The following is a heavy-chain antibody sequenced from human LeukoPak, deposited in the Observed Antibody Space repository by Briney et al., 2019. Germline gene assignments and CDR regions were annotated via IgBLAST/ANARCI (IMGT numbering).Heavy chain of an antibody. D-gene: IGHD3-10*01. Sequence: GRSLRLSCAASGFTFSSYGMHWVRQAPGKGLEWVAVISYDGSNKYYADSVKGRFTISRDNSKSTLYLQMNSLRAEDTAVYYSVGELLPYYGMDVWGQGTTVTVSS. J-gene: IGHJ6*02. CDR3: VGELLPYYGMDV. V-gene: IGHV3-30*03. CDR1: GFTFSSYG. CDR2: ISYDGSNK.